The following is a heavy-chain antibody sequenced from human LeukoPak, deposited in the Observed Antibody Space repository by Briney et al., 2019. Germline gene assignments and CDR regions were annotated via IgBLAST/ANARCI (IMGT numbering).Heavy chain of an antibody. D-gene: IGHD2/OR15-2a*01. Sequence: ASVKVSCKVSGYSLTEFSMHWVRQAPGKGLEWMGHFDPEDGETMYAQKFQGRVTMTEDTSTDTACMELSSLRSEDTAMYYCAILGHYYYYYYMDLWGKGTTVTVSS. V-gene: IGHV1-24*01. CDR2: FDPEDGET. CDR3: AILGHYYYYYYMDL. CDR1: GYSLTEFS. J-gene: IGHJ6*03.